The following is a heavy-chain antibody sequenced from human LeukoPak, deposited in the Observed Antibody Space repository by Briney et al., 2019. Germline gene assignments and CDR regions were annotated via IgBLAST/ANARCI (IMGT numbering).Heavy chain of an antibody. CDR2: IYTSGST. Sequence: GGSLRLSCAASGFIVSSNYMNWVRQAPGKGLEWVSVIYTSGSTFYADSVKGRFTISRDNSKNTLYLQMNSLRAEDTAMYYCAAGIAVAGPENHWGQGTLVTVSS. CDR3: AAGIAVAGPENH. J-gene: IGHJ5*02. V-gene: IGHV3-53*01. D-gene: IGHD6-19*01. CDR1: GFIVSSNY.